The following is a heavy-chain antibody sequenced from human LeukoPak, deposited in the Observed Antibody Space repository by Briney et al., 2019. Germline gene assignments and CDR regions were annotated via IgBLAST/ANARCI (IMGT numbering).Heavy chain of an antibody. J-gene: IGHJ6*03. Sequence: SETLSLTCTVSGGSISSSSYYWSWIRQPPGKGLEWIGEINHSGSTNYNPSLKSRVTISVDTSKNQFSLKLSSVTAADTAVYYCARHTRIAVGHYYYYYMDVWGKGTTVTISS. CDR3: ARHTRIAVGHYYYYYMDV. V-gene: IGHV4-39*01. CDR1: GGSISSSSYY. D-gene: IGHD6-19*01. CDR2: INHSGST.